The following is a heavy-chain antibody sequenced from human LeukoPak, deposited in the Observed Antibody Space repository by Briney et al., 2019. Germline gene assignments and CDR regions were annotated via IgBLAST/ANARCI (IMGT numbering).Heavy chain of an antibody. CDR3: AKDRSQRGYSYGYADY. CDR2: ISGSGGST. J-gene: IGHJ4*02. V-gene: IGHV3-23*01. Sequence: GGSLRLSCEASGFTFSSYAMSWVRQAPGKGLEWVSAISGSGGSTYYADSVKGRFTISRDNSKNTLYLQMNSLRAEDTAVYYCAKDRSQRGYSYGYADYWGQGTLVTVSS. D-gene: IGHD5-18*01. CDR1: GFTFSSYA.